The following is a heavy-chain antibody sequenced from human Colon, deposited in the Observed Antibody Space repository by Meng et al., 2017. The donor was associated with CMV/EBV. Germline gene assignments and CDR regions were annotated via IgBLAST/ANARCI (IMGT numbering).Heavy chain of an antibody. V-gene: IGHV4-61*08. CDR3: ARKPRITHCWFFAL. CDR2: VFHSGDT. CDR1: GGSVSTSDYY. Sequence: SETLSLTCTVSGGSVSTSDYYWNWLRQAPGKGLEWIGYVFHSGDTFYNPSLKSRVAISIDTSKNQFSLHLTSVTTADTAVYYCARKPRITHCWFFALWGRGALVTVSS. J-gene: IGHJ2*01.